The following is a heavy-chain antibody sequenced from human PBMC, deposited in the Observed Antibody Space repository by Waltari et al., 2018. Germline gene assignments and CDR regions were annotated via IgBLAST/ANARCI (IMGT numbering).Heavy chain of an antibody. J-gene: IGHJ5*02. CDR1: GYAINSGFY. Sequence: QVQLQESGPRLVKPSETLSLTCEVSGYAINSGFYWGWFRQAPEKGLEWIATIYHDGTTFYSPSLTSRVTTYMDSSKNQISLKLKSVTAADTAVYYCTRQTLGYCTSAACRRLEAWGQGTLVTVSS. CDR3: TRQTLGYCTSAACRRLEA. D-gene: IGHD2-8*02. CDR2: IYHDGTT. V-gene: IGHV4-38-2*01.